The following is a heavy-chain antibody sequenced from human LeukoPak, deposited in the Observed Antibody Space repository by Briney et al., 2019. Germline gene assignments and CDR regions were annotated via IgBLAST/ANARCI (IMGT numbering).Heavy chain of an antibody. Sequence: PGGSLRLSCAASGFTFSSYEMNWVRQAPGKGLEWVSYISSSGSTIYYADSVKGRFTISRDNAKNSLYLQMNSLRAEDTAVYYCARAAEAPLFQKSKNWFDPWGQGTLVTVSS. CDR2: ISSSGSTI. V-gene: IGHV3-48*03. J-gene: IGHJ5*02. CDR3: ARAAEAPLFQKSKNWFDP. D-gene: IGHD1-14*01. CDR1: GFTFSSYE.